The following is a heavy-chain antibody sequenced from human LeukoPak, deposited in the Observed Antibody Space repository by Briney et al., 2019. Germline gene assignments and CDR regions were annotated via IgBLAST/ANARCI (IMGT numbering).Heavy chain of an antibody. J-gene: IGHJ4*02. CDR1: GFTVSSNY. CDR3: ARFDSSGYRSIDY. Sequence: GGSLRLSCAASGFTVSSNYMSWVRQAPGKGLEWVSVIYSGGSTYYADSVKGRFTISRYKSKNTLYPQMNSLRAEDTAVYYCARFDSSGYRSIDYWGQGTLVTVSS. V-gene: IGHV3-53*01. CDR2: IYSGGST. D-gene: IGHD3-22*01.